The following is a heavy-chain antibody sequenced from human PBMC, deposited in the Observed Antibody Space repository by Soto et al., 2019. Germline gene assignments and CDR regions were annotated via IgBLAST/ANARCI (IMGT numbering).Heavy chain of an antibody. D-gene: IGHD2-15*01. J-gene: IGHJ4*02. V-gene: IGHV3-30*18. CDR1: GFTFSSYG. Sequence: QVQLVESGGGVVQPGRSLRLSCAASGFTFSSYGIHWVRQAPGKGLEWVAVISYDGSNKYYADSVKGRFTISRDNSKNTLYLQMNSLRAEDTAVYYGAKGAYAVVAASYFDYWGQGTLGTVSS. CDR3: AKGAYAVVAASYFDY. CDR2: ISYDGSNK.